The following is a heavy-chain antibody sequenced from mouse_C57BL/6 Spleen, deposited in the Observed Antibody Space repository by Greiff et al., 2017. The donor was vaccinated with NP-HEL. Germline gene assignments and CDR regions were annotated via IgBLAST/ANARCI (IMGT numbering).Heavy chain of an antibody. CDR1: GFTFTDYY. D-gene: IGHD2-1*01. Sequence: EVKLVESGGGLVQPGGSLSLSCAASGFTFTDYYMSWVRQPPGKALEWLGFIRNKANGYTTEYSASVKGRFTISSDNSQSILYLQMNALRAEDSATYYCARYRGNSWYFDVWGTGTTVTVSS. CDR2: IRNKANGYTT. J-gene: IGHJ1*03. V-gene: IGHV7-3*01. CDR3: ARYRGNSWYFDV.